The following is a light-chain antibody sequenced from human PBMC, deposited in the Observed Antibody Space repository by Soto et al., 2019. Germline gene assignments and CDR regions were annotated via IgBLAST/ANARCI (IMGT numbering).Light chain of an antibody. CDR2: SAS. J-gene: IGKJ1*01. CDR1: QSVSSSY. V-gene: IGKV3-20*01. Sequence: EIVWTQSPGTLSLAPGERAILSCRASQSVSSSYLAWYQQKPGQAPRLLIYSASNRATGIPDRFSGSGSGTDFTLTISRREPEEAAVYFCQQYGRAWTFGQGTKVEIK. CDR3: QQYGRAWT.